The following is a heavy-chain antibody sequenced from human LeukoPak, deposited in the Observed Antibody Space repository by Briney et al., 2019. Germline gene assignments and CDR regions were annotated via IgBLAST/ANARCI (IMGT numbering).Heavy chain of an antibody. D-gene: IGHD3-22*01. J-gene: IGHJ5*02. CDR3: ARQDSSGYFNWFDP. CDR2: IYYSGST. Sequence: SETLSLTCTVSGGSISSYYWSWIRQPPGKGLEWIGYIYYSGSTNYNPSLKSRVTISVDTSKNQFSLKLSSVTAADTAVYYCARQDSSGYFNWFDPWGQGTLVTVSS. CDR1: GGSISSYY. V-gene: IGHV4-59*01.